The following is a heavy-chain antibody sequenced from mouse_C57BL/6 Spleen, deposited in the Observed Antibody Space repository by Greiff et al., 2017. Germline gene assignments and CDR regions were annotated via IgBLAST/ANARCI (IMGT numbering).Heavy chain of an antibody. J-gene: IGHJ2*01. CDR2: IYPGSGNT. CDR3: AREFYYGSSYEGGFDY. CDR1: GYTFTDYY. D-gene: IGHD1-1*01. V-gene: IGHV1-84*01. Sequence: QVQLQQSGPELVKPGASVKISCKASGYTFTDYYINWVKQRPGQGLEWIGWIYPGSGNTKYNEKFKGKATLTVDTSSSTAYMQLSSLTSEDSAVYFCAREFYYGSSYEGGFDYWGQGTTLTVSS.